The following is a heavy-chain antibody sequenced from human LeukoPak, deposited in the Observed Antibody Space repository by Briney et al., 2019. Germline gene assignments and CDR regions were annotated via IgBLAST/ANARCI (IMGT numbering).Heavy chain of an antibody. CDR1: GFTFSSYS. J-gene: IGHJ4*02. CDR2: ISSSSYI. Sequence: GGSLRLSCAASGFTFSSYSMNWVRQAPGKGLEWVSSISSSSYIYYADSVKGRFTISRDNAKNSLYLQMNSLRAEDTAVYYCARLTGDGYNSLDYWGQGTLVTVSP. CDR3: ARLTGDGYNSLDY. D-gene: IGHD5-24*01. V-gene: IGHV3-21*01.